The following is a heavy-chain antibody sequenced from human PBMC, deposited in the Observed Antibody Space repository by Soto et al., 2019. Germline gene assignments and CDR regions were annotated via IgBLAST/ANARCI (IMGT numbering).Heavy chain of an antibody. CDR3: ARSPGVFDY. CDR1: GGTFSSLA. J-gene: IGHJ4*02. V-gene: IGHV1-69*06. D-gene: IGHD3-10*01. CDR2: LVPVFGTE. Sequence: QVQLVQSGAEVKKPGSSVKVSCKASGGTFSSLAISWVRQAPGQGLEWMGGLVPVFGTENYAQKFQDRVTITADKSTSTSYMELSSLRSEDTAVYYCARSPGVFDYWGQGTLVTVSS.